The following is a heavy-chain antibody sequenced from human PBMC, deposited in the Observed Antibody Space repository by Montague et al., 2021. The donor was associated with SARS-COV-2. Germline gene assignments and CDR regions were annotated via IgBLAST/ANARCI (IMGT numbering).Heavy chain of an antibody. D-gene: IGHD1-26*01. CDR3: AREGEWELQGPRHSSFSFAMDV. V-gene: IGHV6-1*01. CDR1: GDSVASNSAA. CDR2: TYYRSKWYN. J-gene: IGHJ6*02. Sequence: CAISGDSVASNSAAWIWIRQSPSRGLEWLARTYYRSKWYNEYAVSVKSRINIIPDTSKNHLSLQVNSVTPEDTAVYYCAREGEWELQGPRHSSFSFAMDVWGQGTSVTVSS.